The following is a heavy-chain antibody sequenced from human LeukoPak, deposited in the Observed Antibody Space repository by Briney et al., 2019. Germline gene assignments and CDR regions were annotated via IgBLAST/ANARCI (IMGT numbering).Heavy chain of an antibody. Sequence: ASVKVSCKASGYTFTSYYMHWVRQAPGQGLEWMAIINPSGGSTNYAQKFQGRVTMTRDTSTSTVYMELSRLRSEDTAVYYCARDPRPSYDSSDYYYPGDYWGRGTLVTVSS. D-gene: IGHD3-22*01. J-gene: IGHJ4*02. V-gene: IGHV1-46*01. CDR2: INPSGGST. CDR3: ARDPRPSYDSSDYYYPGDY. CDR1: GYTFTSYY.